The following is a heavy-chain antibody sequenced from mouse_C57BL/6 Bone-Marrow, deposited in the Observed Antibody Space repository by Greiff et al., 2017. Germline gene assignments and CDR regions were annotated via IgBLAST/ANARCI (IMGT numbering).Heavy chain of an antibody. V-gene: IGHV1-55*01. D-gene: IGHD1-1*01. CDR1: GYTFTSYW. J-gene: IGHJ4*01. Sequence: VQLQQPGAELVKPGASVKMSCKASGYTFTSYWITWVKQRPGQGLEWIGDIYPGSGSTNYNEKFKSKATLTVDTSSSTAYMQLSSLTSDDSAVYYCARPTEYYYYAMDYWGQGTSVTVSS. CDR2: IYPGSGST. CDR3: ARPTEYYYYAMDY.